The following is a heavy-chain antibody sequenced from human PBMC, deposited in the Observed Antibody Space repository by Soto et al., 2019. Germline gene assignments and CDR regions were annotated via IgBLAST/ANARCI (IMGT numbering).Heavy chain of an antibody. CDR3: AREDRDRETGLVPAAIDGMDV. Sequence: QVQLVQSGAEVKKPGSSVKVSCKASGGTFSRYSITWVRQAPGHGLEWIGRIIPIFGIPTYAQKFQGRVTITADESTSPAYMELSSLRSDDPAVYYCAREDRDRETGLVPAAIDGMDVWGQGTTVTVSS. V-gene: IGHV1-69*08. CDR2: IIPIFGIP. CDR1: GGTFSRYS. J-gene: IGHJ6*02. D-gene: IGHD2-2*01.